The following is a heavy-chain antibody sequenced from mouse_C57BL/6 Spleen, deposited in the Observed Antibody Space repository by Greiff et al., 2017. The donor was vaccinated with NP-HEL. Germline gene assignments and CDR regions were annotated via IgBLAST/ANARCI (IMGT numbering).Heavy chain of an antibody. J-gene: IGHJ2*01. CDR3: ARSGYDDDVDD. D-gene: IGHD2-4*01. CDR1: GYPFTSYW. CDR2: IDPSDRET. Sequence: QVQLQQPGAELVRPGSSVTLSCKASGYPFTSYWLHWVKQRPLQGLDWIGNIDPSDRETPSNQKFKDKATLTVDKSSSTAYMQLSSLTSEDSAVYYCARSGYDDDVDDWGQGTTLTVSS. V-gene: IGHV1-52*01.